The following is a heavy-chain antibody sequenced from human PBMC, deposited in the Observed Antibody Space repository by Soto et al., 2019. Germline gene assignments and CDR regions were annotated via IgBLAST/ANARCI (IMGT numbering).Heavy chain of an antibody. J-gene: IGHJ5*02. Sequence: EVQLLESGGGLVQPGGSLRLSCVASGFTYSDYAMSWVRQASGKGLEWVSGISGGGDTTYYANSVKGRFTISRVNSKNTIYLQRNSLRAEYTAIYYCAKDPRGFANNYGGPNWFHPWGQGTLVTVSS. CDR3: AKDPRGFANNYGGPNWFHP. CDR1: GFTYSDYA. CDR2: ISGGGDTT. D-gene: IGHD4-17*01. V-gene: IGHV3-23*01.